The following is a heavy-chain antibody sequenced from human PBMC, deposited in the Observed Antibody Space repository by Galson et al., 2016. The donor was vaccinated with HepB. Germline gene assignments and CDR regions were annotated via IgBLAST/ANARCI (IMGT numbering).Heavy chain of an antibody. D-gene: IGHD4-17*01. CDR1: GGSVSSGDYY. J-gene: IGHJ3*02. CDR2: IYYSGSA. V-gene: IGHV4-31*03. CDR3: AGIPYDYDDLGAFDI. Sequence: LSLTCTVSGGSVSSGDYYWSWIRQHPGKGLEWIGYIYYSGSAHSNPSLKSRATISVDTSKNQFSLRLTSVTAADTAVYYCAGIPYDYDDLGAFDIWGQGTMVTVSS.